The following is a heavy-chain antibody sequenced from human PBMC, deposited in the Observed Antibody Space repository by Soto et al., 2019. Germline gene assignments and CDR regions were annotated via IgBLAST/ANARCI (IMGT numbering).Heavy chain of an antibody. D-gene: IGHD6-19*01. Sequence: SETLSLTCSLSGGAIGVYYWSWIRHPPGKALEWIGYVSYSGSTDYHPSLKSRVSISIDTSKNQFSLKMISVTAADTAVYYCVRHGSDSGWFFFDPWGQGALVTVSS. V-gene: IGHV4-59*08. CDR2: VSYSGST. CDR3: VRHGSDSGWFFFDP. CDR1: GGAIGVYY. J-gene: IGHJ5*02.